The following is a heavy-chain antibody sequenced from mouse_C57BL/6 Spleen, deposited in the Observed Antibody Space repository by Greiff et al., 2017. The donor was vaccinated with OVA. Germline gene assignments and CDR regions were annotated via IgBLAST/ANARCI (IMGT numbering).Heavy chain of an antibody. D-gene: IGHD2-3*01. CDR1: GYTFTDYN. V-gene: IGHV1-22*01. CDR3: ARDGYPYYDAMDD. Sequence: EVQLQQSGPELVKPGASVKMSCKASGYTFTDYNMHWVKQSHGKSLEWIGYINPNNGGTSYNQKFKGKATLTVNKSSSTAYMELRSLTSEDSAVYYCARDGYPYYDAMDDWGQGTSVTVSS. CDR2: INPNNGGT. J-gene: IGHJ4*01.